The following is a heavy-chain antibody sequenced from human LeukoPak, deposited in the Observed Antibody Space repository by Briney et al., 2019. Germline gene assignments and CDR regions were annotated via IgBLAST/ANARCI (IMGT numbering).Heavy chain of an antibody. Sequence: ASVKVSCKASGGTFSSYAISWVPQAPGQGLEWMGRIIPIFGTANYAQKFQGRVTITTDESTSTAYMELSSLRSEDTAVYYCATEHIATLQTFDYWGQGTLVTVSS. CDR1: GGTFSSYA. J-gene: IGHJ4*02. CDR2: IIPIFGTA. V-gene: IGHV1-69*05. CDR3: ATEHIATLQTFDY. D-gene: IGHD4-11*01.